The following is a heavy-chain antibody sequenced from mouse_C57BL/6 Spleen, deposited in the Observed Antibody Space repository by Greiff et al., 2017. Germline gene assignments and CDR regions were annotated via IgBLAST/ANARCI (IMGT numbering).Heavy chain of an antibody. D-gene: IGHD3-2*02. CDR3: ARWTAQAAFAY. CDR1: GYTFTDYY. Sequence: VQLQQSGPELVKPGASVKISCKASGYTFTDYYMNWVKQSHGKSLEWIGDINPNNGGTSYNQKFKGKATLTVYKSSSTAYMELRSLTSEDSAVYYCARWTAQAAFAYWGQGTLVTVSA. V-gene: IGHV1-26*01. CDR2: INPNNGGT. J-gene: IGHJ3*01.